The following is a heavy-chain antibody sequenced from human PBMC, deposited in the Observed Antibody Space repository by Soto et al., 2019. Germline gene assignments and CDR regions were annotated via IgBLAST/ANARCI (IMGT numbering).Heavy chain of an antibody. J-gene: IGHJ3*02. CDR3: AREADCSSTSCYEVGAFDI. D-gene: IGHD2-2*01. V-gene: IGHV3-21*01. CDR2: ISSSSSYI. CDR1: GFTFSSYS. Sequence: GGSLRLSCAASGFTFSSYSMNWVRQAPGKGLEWVSSISSSSSYIYYADSVKGRFTISRDNAKNSLYLQMNSLRAEDTAVCYCAREADCSSTSCYEVGAFDIWGQGTMVTVSS.